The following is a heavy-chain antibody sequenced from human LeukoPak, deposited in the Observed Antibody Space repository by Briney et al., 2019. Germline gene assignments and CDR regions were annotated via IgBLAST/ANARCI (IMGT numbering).Heavy chain of an antibody. J-gene: IGHJ4*02. V-gene: IGHV1-46*01. D-gene: IGHD3-22*01. CDR2: INPSGGST. CDR3: ARGLGTYDSSELTWPMISF. CDR1: GYTFTSYY. Sequence: GASVKVSCKASGYTFTSYYMHWVRQAPGQGLEWMGIINPSGGSTSYAQKFQGRITMTRSTSISTAYLELSGLRSEDTAVYYCARGLGTYDSSELTWPMISFWGQGTLVTVSS.